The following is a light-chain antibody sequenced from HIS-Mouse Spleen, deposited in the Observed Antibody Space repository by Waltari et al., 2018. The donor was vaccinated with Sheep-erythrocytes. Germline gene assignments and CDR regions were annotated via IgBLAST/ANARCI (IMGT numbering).Light chain of an antibody. CDR3: SSYAGSNNWV. J-gene: IGLJ3*02. CDR1: SSDVGGYNS. V-gene: IGLV2-8*01. CDR2: EVS. Sequence: QSALTPPPSASGSPGQSVPISCTGTSSDVGGYNSVSWYQQHPGKAPKPMIYEVSKRPSGVPDRFSGLQAEDEADYYCSSYAGSNNWVFGGGTKLTVL.